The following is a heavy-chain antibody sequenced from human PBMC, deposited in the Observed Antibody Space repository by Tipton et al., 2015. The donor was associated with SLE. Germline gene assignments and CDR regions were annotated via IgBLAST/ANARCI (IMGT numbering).Heavy chain of an antibody. D-gene: IGHD2-2*02. V-gene: IGHV4-34*01. CDR2: INHSGST. Sequence: TLSLTCAVYGGSFSGYYWSWIRQPPGKGLDWIGEINHSGSTNYNPSLKSRVPIPVDTSKNQFSLKLSSVTAADTAVYYCATSWRGYCSSTSCYKGGFDYWGQGTLVTVSS. CDR1: GGSFSGYY. J-gene: IGHJ4*02. CDR3: ATSWRGYCSSTSCYKGGFDY.